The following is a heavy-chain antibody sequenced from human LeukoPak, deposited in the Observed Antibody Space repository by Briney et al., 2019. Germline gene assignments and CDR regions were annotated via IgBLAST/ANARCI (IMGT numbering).Heavy chain of an antibody. J-gene: IGHJ4*02. Sequence: SETLSLTCTVSGGSISSGGYWSWIRQHPGKGLEWIGYIYYSWSTYYNPSLKSRVTISVDTSKNQFSLKLSSVTAADTAVYYCAREKEAGGFDYWGQGTLVTVSS. CDR3: AREKEAGGFDY. D-gene: IGHD3-16*01. CDR1: GGSISSGGY. V-gene: IGHV4-31*03. CDR2: IYYSWST.